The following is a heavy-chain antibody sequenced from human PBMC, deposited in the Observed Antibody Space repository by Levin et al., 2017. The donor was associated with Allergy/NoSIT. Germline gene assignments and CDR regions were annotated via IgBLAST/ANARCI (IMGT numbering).Heavy chain of an antibody. CDR2: ISAYNGNT. CDR1: GYTFTSYG. J-gene: IGHJ5*02. V-gene: IGHV1-18*01. Sequence: ASVKVSCKASGYTFTSYGISWVRQAPGQGLEWMGWISAYNGNTNYAQKLQGRVTMTTDTSTSTAYMELRSLRSDDTAVYYCARVRYYGSGKHNWFDPWGQGTLVTVSS. D-gene: IGHD3-10*01. CDR3: ARVRYYGSGKHNWFDP.